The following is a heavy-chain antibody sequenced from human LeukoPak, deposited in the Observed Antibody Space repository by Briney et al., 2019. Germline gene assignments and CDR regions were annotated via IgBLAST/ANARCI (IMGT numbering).Heavy chain of an antibody. D-gene: IGHD6-19*01. CDR2: ITSSGRST. Sequence: QSGGSQRLSCAASGFSFENYGMNWVRQAPGKGLEWVSGITSSGRSTYYADSVKGRFTISRDNSKNTLYLQINSLRAEDTAVYYCAKDHLPGIVVADRDYWGQGTLVTISS. J-gene: IGHJ4*02. CDR3: AKDHLPGIVVADRDY. CDR1: GFSFENYG. V-gene: IGHV3-23*01.